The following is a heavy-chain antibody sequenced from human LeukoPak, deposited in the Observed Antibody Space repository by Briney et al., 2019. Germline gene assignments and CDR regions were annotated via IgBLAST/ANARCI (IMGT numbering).Heavy chain of an antibody. CDR1: GGSISSYY. Sequence: KASETLSLTCTAFGGSISSYYWSWVRQPPGKGLEWIGFVYYTGSTNYSPSLKSRVTISVDTSRNQFTLKLSSVTAADTAFYYCARYIVSYPHDAFDIWGQGTMVTVSS. D-gene: IGHD1-26*01. V-gene: IGHV4-59*08. J-gene: IGHJ3*02. CDR2: VYYTGST. CDR3: ARYIVSYPHDAFDI.